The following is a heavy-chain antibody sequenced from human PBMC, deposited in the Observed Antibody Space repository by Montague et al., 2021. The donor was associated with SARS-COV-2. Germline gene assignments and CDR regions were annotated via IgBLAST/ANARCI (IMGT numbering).Heavy chain of an antibody. V-gene: IGHV4-4*02. D-gene: IGHD3-16*01. CDR3: ARLGGLGY. CDR2: IYHGGST. Sequence: SETLSLTCAVSGDSISSSNWWSWVRQPPGKGLEWIGEIYHGGSTKYNPSLKSRVTMSIDESRNQFSLSLSSLSAADTAVYYCARLGGLGYWGQGTLVAVSS. J-gene: IGHJ4*02. CDR1: GDSISSSNW.